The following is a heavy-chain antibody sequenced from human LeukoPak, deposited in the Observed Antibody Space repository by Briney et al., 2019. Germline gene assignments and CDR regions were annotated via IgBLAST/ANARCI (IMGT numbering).Heavy chain of an antibody. V-gene: IGHV4-59*01. D-gene: IGHD3-22*01. J-gene: IGHJ4*02. CDR1: GGSISSYY. Sequence: PSETLSLTCTVSGGSISSYYWSWIRQPPGKGLEWIGYIYYSGSTNYNPSLKSRVTISVDTSKNQFSLKLSSVTAADTAVYYCARILRTYYYDSSGYLFDYWGQGTLVTVSS. CDR3: ARILRTYYYDSSGYLFDY. CDR2: IYYSGST.